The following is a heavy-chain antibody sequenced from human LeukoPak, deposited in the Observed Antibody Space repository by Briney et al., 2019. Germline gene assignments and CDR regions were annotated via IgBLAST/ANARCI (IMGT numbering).Heavy chain of an antibody. D-gene: IGHD3/OR15-3a*01. V-gene: IGHV4-30-2*01. CDR3: ARDVGLGIPVFDY. J-gene: IGHJ4*02. Sequence: SQTLSLTCAVSGGSISSGGYSWSWIRQPPGKGLEWIGYIYHSGSTYYNPSLKSRVAISVDRSKNQFSLKLSSVTAADTAVYYCARDVGLGIPVFDYWGQGTLVTVSS. CDR1: GGSISSGGYS. CDR2: IYHSGST.